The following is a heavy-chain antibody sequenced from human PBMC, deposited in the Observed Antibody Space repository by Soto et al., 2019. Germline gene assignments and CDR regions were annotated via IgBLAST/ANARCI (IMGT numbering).Heavy chain of an antibody. CDR1: GYTFSDYN. CDR2: INPNSGGT. CDR3: ARDKSSGYSSGWYTDYYYYGMDV. Sequence: ASVKVSCKASGYTFSDYNMHWVRQAPGQGLEWMGWINPNSGGTKYAQRFQGRVTMTRDTSISTAYMEVSRLTSDDTAVYYCARDKSSGYSSGWYTDYYYYGMDVWGQGTTVTVSS. D-gene: IGHD6-19*01. J-gene: IGHJ6*02. V-gene: IGHV1-2*02.